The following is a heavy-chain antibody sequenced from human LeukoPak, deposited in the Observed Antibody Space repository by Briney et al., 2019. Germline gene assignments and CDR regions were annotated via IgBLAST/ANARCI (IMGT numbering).Heavy chain of an antibody. Sequence: GASVKVCCKASGYTFTGYYMHWVRQAPGQGLEWMGWINPNSGGTNYAQKFQGRVTMTRDTSISTAYMELSRLRSDDTAVYYCASVGIAVAGTFDYWGQGTLVTVSS. V-gene: IGHV1-2*02. CDR2: INPNSGGT. J-gene: IGHJ4*02. CDR3: ASVGIAVAGTFDY. D-gene: IGHD6-19*01. CDR1: GYTFTGYY.